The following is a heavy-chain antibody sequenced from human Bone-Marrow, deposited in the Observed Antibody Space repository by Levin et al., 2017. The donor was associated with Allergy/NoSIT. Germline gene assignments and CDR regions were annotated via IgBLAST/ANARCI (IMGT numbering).Heavy chain of an antibody. CDR3: ARHEVVPAAMGYFDY. CDR2: IYYRGST. D-gene: IGHD2-2*01. CDR1: GGSISSGSYY. Sequence: SETLSLTCTVSGGSISSGSYYWGWIRQPPGKGLEWIGSIYYRGSTYYSPSLKSRVSISVDTSKNQISLKRSSVSAADTAMYYCARHEVVPAAMGYFDYWGQGTFVTVSS. J-gene: IGHJ4*02. V-gene: IGHV4-39*01.